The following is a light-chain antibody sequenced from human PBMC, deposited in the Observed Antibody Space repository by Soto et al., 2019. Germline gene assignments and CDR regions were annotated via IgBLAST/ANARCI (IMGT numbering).Light chain of an antibody. CDR2: DVS. CDR1: QSVDNY. J-gene: IGKJ3*01. V-gene: IGKV3-11*01. CDR3: QQRXXXXXFT. Sequence: EIVLTQSPATLSLSPGERATLSCRASQSVDNYLAWYQQKPGQAPRLLIYDVSNRATGTPARFSGSGSGTDFTLSIXXXXXXXXAVYYCQQRXXXXXFTFGP.